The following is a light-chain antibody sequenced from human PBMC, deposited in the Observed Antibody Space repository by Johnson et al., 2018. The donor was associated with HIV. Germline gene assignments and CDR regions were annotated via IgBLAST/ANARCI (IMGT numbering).Light chain of an antibody. CDR1: SSNIWNNY. Sequence: QSVLTQPPSVSAATGQKVTISCSGSSSNIWNNYVSWYQQVPGTAPKLLIYEKNKRPSGIPDRFSASMSGTSATLDITGLQTGDEGDYYCGTWDASLSVNVFGPGTKVTVL. V-gene: IGLV1-51*02. J-gene: IGLJ1*01. CDR3: GTWDASLSVNV. CDR2: EKN.